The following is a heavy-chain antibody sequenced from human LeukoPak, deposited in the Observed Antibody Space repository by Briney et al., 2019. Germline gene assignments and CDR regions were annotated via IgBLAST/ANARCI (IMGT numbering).Heavy chain of an antibody. CDR2: ISSSSSYI. CDR3: ARWQKGGNLFDY. Sequence: PGGSLRLSCAASGFTFSSYSMNWVRQAPGKGLEWVSSISSSSSYIYYADSVKGRFTISRDNAKNSLYLQMNSLRAEDTAVYYCARWQKGGNLFDYWGQGTLVTVSS. CDR1: GFTFSSYS. D-gene: IGHD4-23*01. J-gene: IGHJ4*02. V-gene: IGHV3-21*01.